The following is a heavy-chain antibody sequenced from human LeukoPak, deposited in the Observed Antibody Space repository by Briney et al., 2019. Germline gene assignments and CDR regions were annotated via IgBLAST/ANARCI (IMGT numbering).Heavy chain of an antibody. J-gene: IGHJ4*02. CDR1: GGSISSSNYY. Sequence: SETLSLTCTVSGGSISSSNYYWSWVRQPAGKGLEWIGRIYASGSTNYNPSLKGRVTISLDTSKNQFSLKLTSVTAADTAVYYCAGAPAGSLKWESPLDYWGQGTLVTVSS. CDR3: AGAPAGSLKWESPLDY. CDR2: IYASGST. D-gene: IGHD1-26*01. V-gene: IGHV4-61*02.